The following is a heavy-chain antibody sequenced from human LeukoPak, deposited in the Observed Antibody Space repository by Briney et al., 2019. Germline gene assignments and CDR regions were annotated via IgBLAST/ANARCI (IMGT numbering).Heavy chain of an antibody. V-gene: IGHV4-34*01. J-gene: IGHJ5*02. Sequence: SETLSLTCAVSGGSFSGYYWSWIRQPPGKGLEWIGEINHSGSTNYNPSLKSRVTISVDTSKNQFSLKLSSVTAADPAVYSCARGRRTRAMFDPWGQGTLVTVSS. CDR1: GGSFSGYY. CDR3: ARGRRTRAMFDP. CDR2: INHSGST.